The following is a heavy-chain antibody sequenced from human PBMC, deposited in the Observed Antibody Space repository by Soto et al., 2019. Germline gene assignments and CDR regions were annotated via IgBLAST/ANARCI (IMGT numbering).Heavy chain of an antibody. J-gene: IGHJ4*02. CDR3: ARANQQWLVRGNFDY. D-gene: IGHD6-19*01. Sequence: GASVKVSCKASAYTFTGYYMHWVRQAPGQGLEWMGWIIPKFGKTKYAQKFQGRVTMTADESTSTAYMELSSLTSEDTAVYYFARANQQWLVRGNFDYWGQGTLVTVS. CDR2: IIPKFGKT. V-gene: IGHV1-2*02. CDR1: AYTFTGYY.